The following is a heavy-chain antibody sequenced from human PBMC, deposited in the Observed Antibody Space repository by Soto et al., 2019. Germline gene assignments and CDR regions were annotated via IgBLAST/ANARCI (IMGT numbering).Heavy chain of an antibody. V-gene: IGHV4-38-2*01. Sequence: PSETLSLTCAVSGYSISSRFYWGWIRQPPGKGLEWIGSVSHIGTTYYNASLKSRVTISLDTSRNQFSLKLNSVTAADTAMYYCAGDNSNWSWFYYWGRGTLVTVSS. J-gene: IGHJ4*02. CDR2: VSHIGTT. CDR3: AGDNSNWSWFYY. CDR1: GYSISSRFY. D-gene: IGHD6-13*01.